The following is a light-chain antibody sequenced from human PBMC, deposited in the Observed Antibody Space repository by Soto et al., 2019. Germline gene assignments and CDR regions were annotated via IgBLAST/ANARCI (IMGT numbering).Light chain of an antibody. CDR3: CSLEGSNALVV. J-gene: IGLJ2*01. CDR2: EAT. CDR1: KNNLGSYDL. Sequence: QPVLTQPASVSGSPGQSITVSCTGTKNNLGSYDLVSWYQKYPDKAPTLLIYEATKRPSGISDRFSGSKSGFTASLTISGLRAEDEADYYCCSLEGSNALVVFGGGTKSPS. V-gene: IGLV2-23*01.